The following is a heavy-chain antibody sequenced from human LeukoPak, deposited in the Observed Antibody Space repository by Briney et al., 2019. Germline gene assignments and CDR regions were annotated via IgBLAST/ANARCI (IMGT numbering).Heavy chain of an antibody. CDR2: ISSSGSTI. CDR3: ARDRFDFWSGKYYYYGMDV. CDR1: GFTFSDYY. Sequence: PGGSLRLSCVASGFTFSDYYMSWIRQAPGKGLEWVSYISSSGSTIYYADSVKGRFTISRDNAKNSLYLQMNSLRAEDTAVYYCARDRFDFWSGKYYYYGMDVWGQGTTVTVSS. V-gene: IGHV3-11*01. J-gene: IGHJ6*02. D-gene: IGHD3-3*01.